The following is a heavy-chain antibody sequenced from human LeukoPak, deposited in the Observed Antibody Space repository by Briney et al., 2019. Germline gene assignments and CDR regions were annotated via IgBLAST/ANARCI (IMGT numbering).Heavy chain of an antibody. Sequence: PGGSLRLSCAASGFTFSSCAMHWIRQAPGKGLEWVAVISYDGSNKYYADSVKGRFTISRDNSKNTLYLQMNSLRAEDTAVYYCARAQNYYYYYMDVWGKGTTVTVSS. CDR1: GFTFSSCA. V-gene: IGHV3-30*04. J-gene: IGHJ6*03. CDR2: ISYDGSNK. CDR3: ARAQNYYYYYMDV.